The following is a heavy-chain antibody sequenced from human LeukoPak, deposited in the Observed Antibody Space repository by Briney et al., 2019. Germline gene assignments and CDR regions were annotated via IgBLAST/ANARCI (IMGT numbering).Heavy chain of an antibody. V-gene: IGHV1-8*01. CDR1: GYTFTSYD. J-gene: IGHJ4*02. D-gene: IGHD1-26*01. CDR2: MNPNSGNT. CDR3: ARDQKRRGATQDY. Sequence: ASVKVSCKASGYTFTSYDINWVRQATGQGLEWMGWMNPNSGNTGYAQKFQGRVTMTADTSTSTAYMELRSLRSDDTAVYYCARDQKRRGATQDYWGQGTLVTVSS.